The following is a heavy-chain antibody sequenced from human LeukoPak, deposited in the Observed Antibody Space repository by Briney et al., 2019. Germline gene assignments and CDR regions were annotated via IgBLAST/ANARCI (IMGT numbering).Heavy chain of an antibody. D-gene: IGHD6-19*01. CDR1: GYTFTSYA. J-gene: IGHJ6*02. V-gene: IGHV7-4-1*02. Sequence: GASVKVSCKASGYTFTSYAMNWVRQAPGQGREWMGWINTNSGNPTYAQGFTGRIVFSLDTSVSTTYLQISSLKAEDTAVYYCARSPPSVAGTNYYGMDVWGQGTTVTVSS. CDR3: ARSPPSVAGTNYYGMDV. CDR2: INTNSGNP.